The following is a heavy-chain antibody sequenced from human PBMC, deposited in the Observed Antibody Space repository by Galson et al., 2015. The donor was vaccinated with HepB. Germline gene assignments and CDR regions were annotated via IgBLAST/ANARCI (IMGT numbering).Heavy chain of an antibody. J-gene: IGHJ5*02. CDR2: ISPYNGNA. CDR1: GYTFSRYG. CDR3: ARVVGYYP. Sequence: SVKVSCKASGYTFSRYGISWVRQAPGQGLQWMGWISPYNGNANYAHNFQDRVTLTTDTSTSAAYMELTSLRSDDTAVYYCARVVGYYPWGQGTQVTVSS. D-gene: IGHD1-1*01. V-gene: IGHV1-18*01.